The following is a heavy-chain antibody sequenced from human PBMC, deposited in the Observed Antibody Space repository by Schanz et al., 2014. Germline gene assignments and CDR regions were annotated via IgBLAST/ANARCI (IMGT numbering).Heavy chain of an antibody. CDR2: IWNNGVTK. J-gene: IGHJ6*03. V-gene: IGHV3-33*01. D-gene: IGHD4-17*01. CDR3: ARDGDRFYHNYYMDV. CDR1: GFSLNTYG. Sequence: QAQLMESGGGVVQPGTSLILSCSVSGFSLNTYGIHWFRQPAGKGLEWVAVIWNNGVTKYYADSVRGRFTISRDRFQNTLYLRMSSLRAEDTAVYYCARDGDRFYHNYYMDVWVKGTTVTVSS.